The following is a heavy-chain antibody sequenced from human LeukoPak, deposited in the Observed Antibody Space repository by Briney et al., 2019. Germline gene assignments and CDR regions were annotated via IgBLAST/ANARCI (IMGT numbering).Heavy chain of an antibody. CDR3: ARDSPYYDFWSGYYRGNFDY. J-gene: IGHJ4*02. CDR1: GYTFTSYG. Sequence: ASVKVSCKASGYTFTSYGISWVRQAPGQGLEWMGWISAYNGNTNYAQKLQGRVTMTTDTSTSTAYMELRSLRSDDTAVYYCARDSPYYDFWSGYYRGNFDYWGQGTLVTVSS. V-gene: IGHV1-18*01. CDR2: ISAYNGNT. D-gene: IGHD3-3*01.